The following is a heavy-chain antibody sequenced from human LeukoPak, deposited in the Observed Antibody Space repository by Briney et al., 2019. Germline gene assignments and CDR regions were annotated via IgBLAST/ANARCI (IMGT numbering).Heavy chain of an antibody. D-gene: IGHD6-13*01. J-gene: IGHJ5*02. CDR1: GGSFSGYY. V-gene: IGHV4-34*01. Sequence: SETLSLTCAVYGGSFSGYYWSWIRQPPGKGLEWIGEINHSGSTNYNPSLKSRVTISVDTSKNQFSLKLSSVTAADTAVYYCARGYSSSWYWFDPWGQGTLVTVSS. CDR3: ARGYSSSWYWFDP. CDR2: INHSGST.